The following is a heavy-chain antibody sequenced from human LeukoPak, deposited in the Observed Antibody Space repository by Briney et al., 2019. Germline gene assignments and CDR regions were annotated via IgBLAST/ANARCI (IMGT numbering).Heavy chain of an antibody. CDR3: ASAVSHCSSTSCFFDY. Sequence: GESLKISCKGSGYRFTSYWIGWVRQMPGKGLEWMGIIYPGDSDTRYSPSFQGQVTISADKSISTAYLQWSSLKASDTAMYYCASAVSHCSSTSCFFDYGGQGTLVTVSS. CDR1: GYRFTSYW. D-gene: IGHD2-2*01. CDR2: IYPGDSDT. J-gene: IGHJ4*02. V-gene: IGHV5-51*01.